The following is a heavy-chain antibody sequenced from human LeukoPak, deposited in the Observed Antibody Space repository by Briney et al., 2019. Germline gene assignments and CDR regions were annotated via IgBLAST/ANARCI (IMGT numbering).Heavy chain of an antibody. CDR1: GFTFSSYS. V-gene: IGHV3-48*04. CDR3: AKVLRTTVTTGRYYYYGMDV. J-gene: IGHJ6*02. CDR2: ISSSGSSI. Sequence: GGSLRLSCAASGFTFSSYSMNWVRQAPGKGLEWVSYISSSGSSIYFADSVRGRFTLSRDNAKNSLYLQMNSLRAEDTAVYYCAKVLRTTVTTGRYYYYGMDVWGQGTTVTVSS. D-gene: IGHD4-17*01.